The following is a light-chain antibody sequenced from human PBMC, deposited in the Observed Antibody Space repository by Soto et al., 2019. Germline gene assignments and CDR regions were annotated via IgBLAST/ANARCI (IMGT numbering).Light chain of an antibody. J-gene: IGKJ1*01. CDR1: QSISTY. V-gene: IGKV1-39*01. CDR3: QQSSNTPRS. CDR2: GAS. Sequence: DIRLTQSPSSLSASVGDRVTISCRASQSISTYLMWYQQKPGKAPNLLIYGASGLQNGVPSRFTGSGSGTEFTLTITGLQPEDFGTYYCQQSSNTPRSFGQGTKVEIK.